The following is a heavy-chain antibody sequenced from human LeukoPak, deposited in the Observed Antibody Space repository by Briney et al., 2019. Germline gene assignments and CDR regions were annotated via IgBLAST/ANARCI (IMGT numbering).Heavy chain of an antibody. J-gene: IGHJ4*02. CDR3: ARDNKERQLGGY. CDR1: GYTFTSYY. V-gene: IGHV1-46*01. D-gene: IGHD6-13*01. Sequence: ASVKVSCKASGYTFTSYYMHWVRQAPGQGLEWVGLINPSGGVTSYAQNFKGRVTMTRDTSTSTVYMELSSLRSEDTAVDYCARDNKERQLGGYWGQGTLVTVSS. CDR2: INPSGGVT.